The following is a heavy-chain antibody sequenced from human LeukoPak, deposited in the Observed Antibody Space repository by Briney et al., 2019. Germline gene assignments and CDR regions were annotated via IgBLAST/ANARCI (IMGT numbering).Heavy chain of an antibody. V-gene: IGHV3-30*18. CDR1: GFTFTYYG. J-gene: IGHJ4*02. Sequence: GGSLRLSCAASGFTFTYYGMSWVRQAPGKGLEWVAVISYDGSNKYYADSVKGRFTISRDNSKNTLYLQMNSLRAEDTAVYYCAKDRDRGFDYWGQGTLVTVSS. CDR2: ISYDGSNK. CDR3: AKDRDRGFDY. D-gene: IGHD3-10*01.